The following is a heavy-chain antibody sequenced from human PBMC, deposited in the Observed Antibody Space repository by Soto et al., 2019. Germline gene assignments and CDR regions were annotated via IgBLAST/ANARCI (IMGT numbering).Heavy chain of an antibody. CDR3: ARDRCSGGSCYPFDY. D-gene: IGHD2-15*01. CDR1: GFTVSSNY. J-gene: IGHJ4*02. Sequence: EVQLVESGGGLVQPGGSLRLSCAASGFTVSSNYMSWVRQAPGKGLEWVSVIYSGGSTYYADSVKGRFTISRDNSKNTMYLQMNSLRAEDTAVYYCARDRCSGGSCYPFDYWGQGNLVTVSS. V-gene: IGHV3-66*01. CDR2: IYSGGST.